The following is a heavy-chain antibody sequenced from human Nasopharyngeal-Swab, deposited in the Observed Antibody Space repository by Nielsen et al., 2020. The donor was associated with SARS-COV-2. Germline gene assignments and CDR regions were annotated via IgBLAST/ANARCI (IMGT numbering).Heavy chain of an antibody. CDR1: GYTFTSYG. CDR3: ARLYCGGDCSYYYYYGMDV. J-gene: IGHJ6*02. CDR2: ISAYNGNT. V-gene: IGHV1-18*01. Sequence: ASVKVSCKASGYTFTSYGISWVRQAPGQGLEWMGWISAYNGNTNYAQKLQDRVTMTTDTSTSTAYMELRSLRSDDTAVYYCARLYCGGDCSYYYYYGMDVWGQGTTVTVSS. D-gene: IGHD2-21*02.